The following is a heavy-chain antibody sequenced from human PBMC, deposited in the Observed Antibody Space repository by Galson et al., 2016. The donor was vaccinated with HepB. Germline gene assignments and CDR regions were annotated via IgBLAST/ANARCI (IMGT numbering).Heavy chain of an antibody. CDR1: GGSFSAYY. J-gene: IGHJ4*02. CDR3: ARGFTLDRGSGYFDS. Sequence: SETLSLTCAVYGGSFSAYYWSWIRQPPGKGLEWIGYIYHSGSTDYNPSPKRRVAISVDTSKNHFSLRLTSVTAADTAVYFCARGFTLDRGSGYFDSWGQGILVPVSS. V-gene: IGHV4-34*11. CDR2: IYHSGST. D-gene: IGHD3-10*01.